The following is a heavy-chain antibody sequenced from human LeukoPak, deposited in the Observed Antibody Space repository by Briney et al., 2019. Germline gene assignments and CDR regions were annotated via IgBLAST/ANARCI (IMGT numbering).Heavy chain of an antibody. CDR2: ISSSSSTI. V-gene: IGHV3-48*01. Sequence: PGGSLRLSCAASGFTFSSYSMNWVRQAPGKGLEWVSYISSSSSTIYYADSVKGRFTISRDNAKNSLYLQMNSLRAEDTAVYYCARDRVSSSWYGIFGKYYYYYYYMDVWGKGTTVTVSS. D-gene: IGHD6-13*01. CDR1: GFTFSSYS. J-gene: IGHJ6*03. CDR3: ARDRVSSSWYGIFGKYYYYYYYMDV.